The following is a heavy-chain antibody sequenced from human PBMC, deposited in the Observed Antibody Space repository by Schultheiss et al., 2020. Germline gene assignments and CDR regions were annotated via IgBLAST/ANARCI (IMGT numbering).Heavy chain of an antibody. CDR3: ARGRPDYWEDYYYYMDV. CDR2: INHSGAT. CDR1: GFTFSSYA. V-gene: IGHV4-34*01. J-gene: IGHJ6*03. Sequence: WGSLRLSCAASGFTFSSYAMSWVRQAPGKGLEWIGEINHSGATNYNPSLKNRVTISVDTSKNQFSLKLSSVTAADTAVYYCARGRPDYWEDYYYYMDVWGKGTTVTVSS. D-gene: IGHD4/OR15-4a*01.